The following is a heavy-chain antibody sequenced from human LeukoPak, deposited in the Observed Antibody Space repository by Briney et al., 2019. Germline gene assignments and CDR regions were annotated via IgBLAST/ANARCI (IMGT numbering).Heavy chain of an antibody. V-gene: IGHV3-7*01. CDR2: VKRDGSET. J-gene: IGHJ5*02. CDR1: GFTFSSHK. Sequence: GGSLRLSCAASGFTFSSHKMRWVRQAPGKGLEWVADVKRDGSETYHVDSVKGRFTISRDNARNSLYLQMNSLRAEDTAIYYCARDFSSASDPWGQGTLVTVSS. D-gene: IGHD6-6*01. CDR3: ARDFSSASDP.